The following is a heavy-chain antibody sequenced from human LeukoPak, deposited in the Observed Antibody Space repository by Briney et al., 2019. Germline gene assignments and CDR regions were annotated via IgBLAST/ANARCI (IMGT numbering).Heavy chain of an antibody. CDR1: GFTFSGFW. V-gene: IGHV3-7*01. Sequence: GGSLRLSCAASGFTFSGFWMSWVRQAPGKGLEWVANINQSGGVEKYVDSVKGRFTISRDNAKNLLHLQMNSLRAEDTAVYYCARTDPTSYGYFDYWGQGTLVTVSS. CDR2: INQSGGVE. CDR3: ARTDPTSYGYFDY. J-gene: IGHJ4*02. D-gene: IGHD3-10*01.